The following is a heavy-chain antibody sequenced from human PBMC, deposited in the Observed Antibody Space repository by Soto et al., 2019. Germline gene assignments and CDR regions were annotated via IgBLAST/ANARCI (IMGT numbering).Heavy chain of an antibody. Sequence: ASVKGSCKVSGYTFSGYSITWVRQAPGQGLEWMGRISGYNGNTNSARTLRGRLTLTTDTSTSTAYMELRSLTSDDTAVYYCARDVFCGGAPACPDMDVWGQGTTVTVSS. J-gene: IGHJ6*02. CDR1: GYTFSGYS. V-gene: IGHV1-18*04. CDR2: ISGYNGNT. D-gene: IGHD2-21*01. CDR3: ARDVFCGGAPACPDMDV.